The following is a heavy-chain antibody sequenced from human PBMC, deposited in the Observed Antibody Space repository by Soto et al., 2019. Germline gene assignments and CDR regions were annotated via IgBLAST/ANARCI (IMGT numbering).Heavy chain of an antibody. Sequence: SETLSLTCAVSGGSISSSNWWSWVRQPPGKGLEWIGEIYHSGSTNYNPSLKSRVTVSVDTSKNQFSLKVTSVTAADTAVYYCARLHGYCISSSCHGHYAMDVWGQGTTVTVSS. D-gene: IGHD2-2*01. CDR3: ARLHGYCISSSCHGHYAMDV. J-gene: IGHJ6*02. V-gene: IGHV4-4*02. CDR1: GGSISSSNW. CDR2: IYHSGST.